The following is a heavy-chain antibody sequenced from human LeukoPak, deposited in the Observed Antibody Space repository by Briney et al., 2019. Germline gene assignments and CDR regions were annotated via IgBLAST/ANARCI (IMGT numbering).Heavy chain of an antibody. CDR2: IIPILGIA. Sequence: ASVKVSCKASGGTFSSYAISRVRQAPGQGLEWMGRIIPILGIANYAQKFQGRVTITADKSTSTAYMELSSLRSEDTAVYYCARAPAAGRDYFDYWGQGTLVTVSS. D-gene: IGHD6-13*01. V-gene: IGHV1-69*04. J-gene: IGHJ4*02. CDR3: ARAPAAGRDYFDY. CDR1: GGTFSSYA.